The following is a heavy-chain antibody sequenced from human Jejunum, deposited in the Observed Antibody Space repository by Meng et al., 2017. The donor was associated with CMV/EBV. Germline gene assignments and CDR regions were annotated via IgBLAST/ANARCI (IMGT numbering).Heavy chain of an antibody. CDR1: GFIFSSYA. CDR2: ISHDTNNE. D-gene: IGHD5-24*01. V-gene: IGHV3-30-3*02. J-gene: IGHJ4*02. CDR3: AKDITERWLQLPDY. Sequence: GFIFSSYAMHWVRRAPGKGLEWVAVISHDTNNEYYADSVKGRFTISRDNSKNTLYLQMNSLRDGDTAVYYCAKDITERWLQLPDYWGQGTLVTVSS.